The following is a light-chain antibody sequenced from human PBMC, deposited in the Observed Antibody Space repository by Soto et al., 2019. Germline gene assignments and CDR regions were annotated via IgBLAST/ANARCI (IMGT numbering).Light chain of an antibody. CDR1: QSISSW. Sequence: TQSPGTLSASVGDRVTITCRASQSISSWLAWYQQKPGKAPKLLIYDASSLESGVPSRFSGSGSGTEFTLTISSLQPDDFATYYCQQYNSYQGTFGQGTKVEIK. CDR2: DAS. J-gene: IGKJ1*01. V-gene: IGKV1-5*01. CDR3: QQYNSYQGT.